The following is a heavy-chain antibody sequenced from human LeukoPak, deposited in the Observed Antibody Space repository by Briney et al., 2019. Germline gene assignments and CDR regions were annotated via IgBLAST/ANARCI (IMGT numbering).Heavy chain of an antibody. CDR1: GFTFSNYA. CDR3: AKDDYYGDHESSLTYNWFDP. V-gene: IGHV3-23*01. D-gene: IGHD4-17*01. CDR2: IRGNGGTT. J-gene: IGHJ5*02. Sequence: PGGSLRLSCAASGFTFSNYAMSWVRQAPGKGLEWVSAIRGNGGTTYDADSVKGRFTISRDNSKNTLYLEMKSLRADDTAVYYCAKDDYYGDHESSLTYNWFDPWGQGTLVTVSS.